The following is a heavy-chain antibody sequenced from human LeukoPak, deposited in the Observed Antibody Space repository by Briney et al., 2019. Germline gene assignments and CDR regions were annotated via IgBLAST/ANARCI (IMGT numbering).Heavy chain of an antibody. J-gene: IGHJ5*02. D-gene: IGHD2-15*01. CDR3: ARAGYCSGGSCYFGVAYNWFDP. CDR2: IYYSGST. Sequence: SETLSLTCTVSGGSISSSSYYWSWIRQPPGKGLEWIGYIYYSGSTNYNPSLKSRVTISVDTSKNQFSLKLSSVTAADTAVYYCARAGYCSGGSCYFGVAYNWFDPWGQGTLVTVSS. V-gene: IGHV4-61*01. CDR1: GGSISSSSYY.